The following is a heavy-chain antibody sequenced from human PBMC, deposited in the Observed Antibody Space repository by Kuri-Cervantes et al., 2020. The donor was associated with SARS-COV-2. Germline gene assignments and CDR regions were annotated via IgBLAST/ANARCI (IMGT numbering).Heavy chain of an antibody. CDR2: ISSSSSYT. CDR1: GFTFSDYY. Sequence: GGSLRLCCAASGFTFSDYYMSWIRQAPGKGLEWVSYISSSSSYTNYADSVKGRFTISRDNAKNSLYLQMNSLRAEDTAVYYCAVIQNSGSYSTRSSYFDYWGQGTLVTVSS. D-gene: IGHD1-26*01. V-gene: IGHV3-11*03. CDR3: AVIQNSGSYSTRSSYFDY. J-gene: IGHJ4*02.